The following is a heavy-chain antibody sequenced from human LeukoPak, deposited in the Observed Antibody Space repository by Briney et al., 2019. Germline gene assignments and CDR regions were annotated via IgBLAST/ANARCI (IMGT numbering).Heavy chain of an antibody. CDR2: IYHSGST. V-gene: IGHV4-4*02. CDR3: ARLKVGAPAIDY. CDR1: GGSISSRNW. Sequence: SETLSLTCVVSGGSISSRNWWSWVRQPPGKGLEWIGEIYHSGSTNYNPSLKSRVTISVDKSKNQFSLKLSSVTAADTAVYYCARLKVGAPAIDYWGQGTLVTVSS. J-gene: IGHJ4*02. D-gene: IGHD1-26*01.